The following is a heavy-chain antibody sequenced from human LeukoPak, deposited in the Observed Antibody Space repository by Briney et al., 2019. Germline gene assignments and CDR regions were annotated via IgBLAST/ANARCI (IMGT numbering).Heavy chain of an antibody. CDR3: ALPLYYYDSSGYYYDAFDI. CDR2: FDPEDGET. V-gene: IGHV1-24*01. D-gene: IGHD3-22*01. CDR1: GYTLTELS. Sequence: GASVKVSCKVSGYTLTELSMHWVRQAPGKGLEWMGGFDPEDGETIYAQKFQGRVTITTDESTSTAYMELSSLRSEDTAVYYCALPLYYYDSSGYYYDAFDIWGQGTMVTVSS. J-gene: IGHJ3*02.